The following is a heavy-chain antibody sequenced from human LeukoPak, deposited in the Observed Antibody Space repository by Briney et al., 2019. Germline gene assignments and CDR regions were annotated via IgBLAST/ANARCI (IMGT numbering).Heavy chain of an antibody. Sequence: GASVKVSCKASGYTFINYDINWVRQAPGHGLEWIGWLNPNSGNRGFARKFQDRVTLTRDTSISTAYMDLYSLTSEDTAVYYCARGNMIRFGGVSWGQGSLVTVSS. D-gene: IGHD3-16*01. CDR2: LNPNSGNR. J-gene: IGHJ5*02. CDR3: ARGNMIRFGGVS. V-gene: IGHV1-8*01. CDR1: GYTFINYD.